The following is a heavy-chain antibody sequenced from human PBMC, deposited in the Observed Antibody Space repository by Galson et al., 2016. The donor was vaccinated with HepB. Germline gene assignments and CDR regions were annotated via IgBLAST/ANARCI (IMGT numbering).Heavy chain of an antibody. D-gene: IGHD3-3*01. CDR2: LSYDGTNK. CDR1: GFIFGSSG. V-gene: IGHV3-30*18. J-gene: IGHJ4*02. Sequence: SLRLSCAASGFIFGSSGMHWVRQAPGKGLEWVAVLSYDGTNKQYGDSVKGRFTISRDKSKNTLYLDMSSLRTEDTAVYYCAKDRRGSGPYYDFWSDYFPANWGQGTLVTVSS. CDR3: AKDRRGSGPYYDFWSDYFPAN.